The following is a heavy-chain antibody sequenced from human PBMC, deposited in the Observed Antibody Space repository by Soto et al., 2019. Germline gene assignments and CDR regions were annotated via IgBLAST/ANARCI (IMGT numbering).Heavy chain of an antibody. CDR2: ISSSSSYI. Sequence: EVQLVESGGGLVKPGGSLRLSCAASGFTFSSYSMNWVRQAPGKGLEWVSSISSSSSYIYYADSVKGRFTISRDNAKNSLYLQMISLRAEDTAVYYCARADNYGDYVGQGYWGQGTLVTVSS. V-gene: IGHV3-21*01. J-gene: IGHJ4*02. CDR3: ARADNYGDYVGQGY. D-gene: IGHD4-17*01. CDR1: GFTFSSYS.